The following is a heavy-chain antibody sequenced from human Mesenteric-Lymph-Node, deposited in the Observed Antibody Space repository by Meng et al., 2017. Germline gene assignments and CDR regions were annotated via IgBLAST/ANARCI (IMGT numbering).Heavy chain of an antibody. CDR1: GGSLLGYY. CDR2: INPSGST. Sequence: VPLRQRGTGPLKPSATLPPPCAVYGGSLLGYYWSWIRQPPGKGLEWIGEINPSGSTNYNPSLKSRVTISVDTSKNQFSLKLSSVTAADTAVYYCARGILSYSSGWYGRQDYFDYWGQGTLVTVSS. V-gene: IGHV4-34*01. D-gene: IGHD6-19*01. J-gene: IGHJ4*02. CDR3: ARGILSYSSGWYGRQDYFDY.